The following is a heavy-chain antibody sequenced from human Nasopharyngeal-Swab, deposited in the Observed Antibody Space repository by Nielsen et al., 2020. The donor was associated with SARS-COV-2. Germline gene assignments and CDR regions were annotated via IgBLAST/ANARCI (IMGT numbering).Heavy chain of an antibody. J-gene: IGHJ4*02. CDR1: GGSISSYY. CDR2: IYYSGST. Sequence: SETLSLTCTVSGGSISSYYWSWIRQPPGKGLEWIGYIYYSGSTNYNPSLKSRVTISVDTSKNQFSLKLSSVTAADTAVYYCARGDVGYYESSGYSYYFDYWGQGTLVTVSS. V-gene: IGHV4-59*01. CDR3: ARGDVGYYESSGYSYYFDY. D-gene: IGHD3-22*01.